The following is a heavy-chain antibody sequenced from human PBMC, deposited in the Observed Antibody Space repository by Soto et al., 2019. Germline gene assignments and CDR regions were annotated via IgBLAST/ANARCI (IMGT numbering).Heavy chain of an antibody. CDR3: ARRGWLSPFDY. CDR1: GGSFSGYY. V-gene: IGHV4-34*01. Sequence: SETLSLTCAVYGGSFSGYYWSWIRQPPGKGLEWIGEINHSGSTNYNPSLKSRVTISVDTSKNQFSLKLSSVTAADTAVYYCARRGWLSPFDYWGQGTLVTVSS. D-gene: IGHD6-19*01. CDR2: INHSGST. J-gene: IGHJ4*02.